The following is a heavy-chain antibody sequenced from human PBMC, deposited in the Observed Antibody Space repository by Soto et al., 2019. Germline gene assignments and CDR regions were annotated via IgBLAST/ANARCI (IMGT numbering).Heavy chain of an antibody. CDR2: INSDGSST. Sequence: PGGSLRLSCAASGLTFSSYAMSWVRQAPGKGLVWVSRINSDGSSTYYADSVKGRFTISRDNAKNTLYLQMNSLRAEDTAVYYCTSSLSPMDVWGQGTTVTVSS. J-gene: IGHJ6*02. CDR1: GLTFSSYA. CDR3: TSSLSPMDV. V-gene: IGHV3-74*01.